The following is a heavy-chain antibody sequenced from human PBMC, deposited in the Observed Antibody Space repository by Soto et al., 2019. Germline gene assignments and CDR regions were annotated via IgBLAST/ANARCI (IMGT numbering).Heavy chain of an antibody. V-gene: IGHV3-23*01. D-gene: IGHD3-10*01. CDR2: IGVNGDTT. Sequence: EVQLLESGGGLVQPGGSLRLSCAASGFTFSSYAVSWVRQAPGKGLEWVSAIGVNGDTTYYADSVKGRFTISRDNSKNTLYLQMGSLRAEETAVYYCAKVRRFGELRSLYWGQGTLVTVSS. J-gene: IGHJ4*02. CDR3: AKVRRFGELRSLY. CDR1: GFTFSSYA.